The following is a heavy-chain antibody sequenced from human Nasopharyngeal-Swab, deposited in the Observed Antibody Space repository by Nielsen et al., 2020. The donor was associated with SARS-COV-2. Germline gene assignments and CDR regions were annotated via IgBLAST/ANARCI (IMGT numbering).Heavy chain of an antibody. CDR3: TRGLTGHIVQWNPSPY. V-gene: IGHV3-23*01. CDR1: GFSITTYG. Sequence: GESLKISCAASGFSITTYGMTWVRQAPGKGLEWVSSISELGSGIYYADSVWGRFTISRDTSKNTVHLQMNTLRADDTALYFCTRGLTGHIVQWNPSPYWGQGTLVTVSS. CDR2: ISELGSGI. J-gene: IGHJ4*02. D-gene: IGHD1-14*01.